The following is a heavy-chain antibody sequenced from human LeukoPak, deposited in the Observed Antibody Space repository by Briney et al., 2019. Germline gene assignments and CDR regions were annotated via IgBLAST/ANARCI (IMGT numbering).Heavy chain of an antibody. V-gene: IGHV3-20*04. CDR2: INSNGGNT. D-gene: IGHD3-22*01. Sequence: GGSLRLSCAASGFFFDDYGMSWVRQAPGKGLEWVSRINSNGGNTDYADSVKGRFTISRDNAKNSLYLQMNSLRAEDTAVYYCARGTRNGGYYYDSSGYREYYFDYWGQGTLVTVSS. CDR3: ARGTRNGGYYYDSSGYREYYFDY. CDR1: GFFFDDYG. J-gene: IGHJ4*02.